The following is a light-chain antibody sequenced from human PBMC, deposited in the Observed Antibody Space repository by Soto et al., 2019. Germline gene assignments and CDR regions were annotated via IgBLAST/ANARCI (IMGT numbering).Light chain of an antibody. CDR2: AAS. CDR3: QQSYSTPYT. Sequence: DIQMTQSPASLSASVGDRVTITCRASQNINTYLNWCQQKPGKAPNHLIYAASSLQSGVPSRFSGSGSGTDFTLTISSLQPEDFATYYCQQSYSTPYTFGQGTKLEMK. J-gene: IGKJ2*01. CDR1: QNINTY. V-gene: IGKV1-39*01.